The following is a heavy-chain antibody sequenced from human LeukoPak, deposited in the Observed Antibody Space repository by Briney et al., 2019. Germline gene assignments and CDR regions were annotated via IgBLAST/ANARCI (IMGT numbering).Heavy chain of an antibody. CDR3: ARVRPTYYFDN. Sequence: PGGSLRLSCAASGFTFRSYVKSWVRLAPGKGLERVSGLNTDGAWIYYADSVKGRFTISRDNANNSLYLQMNSLRDEDTAVYYCARVRPTYYFDNWGQGTLVTVSS. CDR1: GFTFRSYV. CDR2: LNTDGAWI. V-gene: IGHV3-21*01. J-gene: IGHJ4*02.